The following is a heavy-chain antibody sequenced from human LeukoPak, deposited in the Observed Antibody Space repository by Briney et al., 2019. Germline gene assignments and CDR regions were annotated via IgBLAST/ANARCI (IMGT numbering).Heavy chain of an antibody. D-gene: IGHD6-13*01. J-gene: IGHJ4*02. CDR3: ARGYSSSPLDY. CDR1: GFTFSSYS. CDR2: IYSGGST. Sequence: GGSLRLSCAASGFTFSSYSMNWVRQAPGKGLEWVSVIYSGGSTYYADSVKGRFTISRDNSKNTLYLQMNSLRAEDTAVYYCARGYSSSPLDYWGQGTLVTISS. V-gene: IGHV3-53*01.